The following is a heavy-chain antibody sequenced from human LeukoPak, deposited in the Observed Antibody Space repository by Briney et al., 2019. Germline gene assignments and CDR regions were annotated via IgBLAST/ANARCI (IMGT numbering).Heavy chain of an antibody. J-gene: IGHJ3*02. V-gene: IGHV3-33*01. Sequence: GKSLRLSCAASGFTFSAYAMHWARQAPGKGLEWVALAWYDGSNKYYADSVRGRFTISKDNSKNMVYLQINSLRAEDTAVYYCARVALYSSGFPMTEDAFDTWGQGTMVTVSS. CDR1: GFTFSAYA. CDR3: ARVALYSSGFPMTEDAFDT. D-gene: IGHD3-10*01. CDR2: AWYDGSNK.